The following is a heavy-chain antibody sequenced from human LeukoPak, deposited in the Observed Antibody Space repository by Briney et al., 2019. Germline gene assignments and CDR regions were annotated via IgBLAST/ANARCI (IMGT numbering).Heavy chain of an antibody. V-gene: IGHV4-59*01. J-gene: IGHJ3*02. CDR3: ARDLGSGLRGYGAFDI. CDR2: IYYSGST. Sequence: SETLSLTCTVAGGSSSSYYWSWIRQPPGKGLEWIGYIYYSGSTNYNPSLKSRVTIAVDTSKNQFSLKLSSVTAADTAVYYCARDLGSGLRGYGAFDIWGQGTMVTVSS. D-gene: IGHD3-16*01. CDR1: GGSSSSYY.